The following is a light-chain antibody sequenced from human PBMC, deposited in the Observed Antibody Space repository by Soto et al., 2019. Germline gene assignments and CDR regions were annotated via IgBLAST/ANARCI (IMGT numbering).Light chain of an antibody. CDR1: QSVSGN. V-gene: IGKV3-15*01. CDR2: GAS. Sequence: SPATLSVSPGERASLSCRASQSVSGNLAWYQQKPGQAPRLLFYGASARATGIPARFSGSGSGTEFTLTIRSLQSEDFAVYYCQQYDNWPITFGQGTRLEIK. CDR3: QQYDNWPIT. J-gene: IGKJ5*01.